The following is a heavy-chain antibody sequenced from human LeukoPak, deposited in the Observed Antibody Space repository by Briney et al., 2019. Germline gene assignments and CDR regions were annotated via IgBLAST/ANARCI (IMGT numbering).Heavy chain of an antibody. J-gene: IGHJ2*01. V-gene: IGHV4-59*12. CDR3: ARGYSTTWYGSWYFGL. D-gene: IGHD6-13*01. CDR2: IFFTGNT. CDR1: GGSISSYY. Sequence: SETLSLTCTVSGGSISSYYWSWIRQPPGEALQWIGYIFFTGNTNYNPSLRSRVTISIDTSKNQFSLQLNSVTAADTAVYYCARGYSTTWYGSWYFGLWGRGTLVTVSS.